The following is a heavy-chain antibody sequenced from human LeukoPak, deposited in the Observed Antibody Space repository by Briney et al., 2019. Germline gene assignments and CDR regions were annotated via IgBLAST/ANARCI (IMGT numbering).Heavy chain of an antibody. CDR3: ARAQYYYDSSGYPYWYFDL. CDR1: GFTFSTYA. CDR2: ISGSGGST. V-gene: IGHV3-23*01. J-gene: IGHJ2*01. Sequence: GGSLRLSCAASGFTFSTYAMSWVRQAPGKGLEWVSGISGSGGSTYYADSVKGRFTISRDNSKNTLYLQMNSLRAEDTAVYYCARAQYYYDSSGYPYWYFDLWGRGTLVTVSS. D-gene: IGHD3-22*01.